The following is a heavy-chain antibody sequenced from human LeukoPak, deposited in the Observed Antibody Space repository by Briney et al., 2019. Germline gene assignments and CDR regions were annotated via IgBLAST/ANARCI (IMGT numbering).Heavy chain of an antibody. Sequence: GGSLRLSCAASGFTFSSYAMSWVRQAPGEGLEWVSAISGSGGSTSYADSVKGRFTISRDNSKNTLYLQMNSLRAEDTAVYYCAKGPEDIVVVVAATFFDYWGQGTLVTVSS. V-gene: IGHV3-23*01. J-gene: IGHJ4*02. D-gene: IGHD2-15*01. CDR3: AKGPEDIVVVVAATFFDY. CDR1: GFTFSSYA. CDR2: ISGSGGST.